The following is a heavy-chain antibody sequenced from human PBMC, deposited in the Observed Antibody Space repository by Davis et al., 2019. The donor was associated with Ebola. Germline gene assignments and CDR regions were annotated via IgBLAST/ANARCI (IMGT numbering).Heavy chain of an antibody. CDR3: AREGGDYYYYYGMDV. V-gene: IGHV3-74*01. CDR1: GFTFSSYW. Sequence: GESLKISCAASGFTFSSYWMHWVRQAPGKGLVWVSRINSDGSSTSYADSVKGRFTISRDNAKNSLYLQMNSLRAEDTAVYYCAREGGDYYYYYGMDVWGKGTTVTVSS. D-gene: IGHD3-16*01. CDR2: INSDGSST. J-gene: IGHJ6*04.